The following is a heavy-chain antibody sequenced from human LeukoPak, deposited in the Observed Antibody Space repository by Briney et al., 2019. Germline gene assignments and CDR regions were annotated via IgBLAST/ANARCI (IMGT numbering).Heavy chain of an antibody. CDR1: GFTVSSNY. CDR3: ARDLWDYYDSSGSS. J-gene: IGHJ5*02. D-gene: IGHD3-22*01. V-gene: IGHV3-66*01. Sequence: GGSLRLSCAASGFTVSSNYMRWVRQAPGKGLEWVSVIYSGGSTYYADSVKGRFTISRDNSKNTLYLQMNSLRAEDTAVYYCARDLWDYYDSSGSSWGQGALVTVSS. CDR2: IYSGGST.